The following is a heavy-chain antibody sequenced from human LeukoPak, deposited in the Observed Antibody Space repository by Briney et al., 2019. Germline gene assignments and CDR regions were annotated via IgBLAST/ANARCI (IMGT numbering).Heavy chain of an antibody. V-gene: IGHV3-33*01. CDR3: ASSTITATLDY. D-gene: IGHD5-24*01. CDR1: GFTFSSYG. J-gene: IGHJ4*02. CDR2: IWYDGSNK. Sequence: PGRSLRLSCAASGFTFSSYGMHWARQAPGKGLEWVAVIWYDGSNKYYAESVKGRFTISRDNSKNTLYLQMNSLRAEDTAVYYCASSTITATLDYWGQGTLGTVSS.